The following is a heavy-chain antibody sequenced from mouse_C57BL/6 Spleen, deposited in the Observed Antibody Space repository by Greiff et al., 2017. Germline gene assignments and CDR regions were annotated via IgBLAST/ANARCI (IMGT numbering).Heavy chain of an antibody. J-gene: IGHJ2*01. D-gene: IGHD1-1*01. Sequence: EVMLVESGGGLVQPKGSLKLSCAASGFSFNTYAMNWVRQAPGKGLEWVARIRSKSNNYATYYADSVKDRFTISRDDSESMLYLQMNNLKTEDTAMYYCVRQNYGSSSPFDYWGQGTTLTVSS. CDR3: VRQNYGSSSPFDY. CDR2: IRSKSNNYAT. V-gene: IGHV10-1*01. CDR1: GFSFNTYA.